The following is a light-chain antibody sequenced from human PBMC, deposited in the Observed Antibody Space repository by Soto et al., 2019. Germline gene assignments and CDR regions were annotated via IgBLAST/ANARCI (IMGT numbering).Light chain of an antibody. V-gene: IGKV1-27*01. J-gene: IGKJ2*01. Sequence: IQLNQSPSSLSASVGDRVTITCRVTQGIRRYLHWKRQTPGKVPKSGVPSQFSGGGSGTDFTLTINSLQPEDVATYYGQRTYTARPFGQGTKLQVK. CDR3: QRTYTARP. CDR1: QGIRRY.